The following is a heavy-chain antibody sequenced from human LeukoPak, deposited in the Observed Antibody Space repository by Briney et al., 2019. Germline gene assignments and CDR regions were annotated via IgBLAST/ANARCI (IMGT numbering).Heavy chain of an antibody. CDR3: AREGSGWGDYYYYGMDV. V-gene: IGHV4-59*12. D-gene: IGHD6-19*01. J-gene: IGHJ6*02. CDR2: IYYSGST. Sequence: SETLSLTCTVSGGSISSYYWSWIRQPPGKGLGWIGYIYYSGSTNYNPSLKSRVTISVDTSKNQFSLKLSSVTAADTAVYYCAREGSGWGDYYYYGMDVWGQGTTVTVSS. CDR1: GGSISSYY.